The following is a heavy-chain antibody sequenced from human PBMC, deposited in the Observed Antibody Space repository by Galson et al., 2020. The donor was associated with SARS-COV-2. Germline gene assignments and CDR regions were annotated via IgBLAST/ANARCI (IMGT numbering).Heavy chain of an antibody. Sequence: ASVKVSCKASGYTFTRYGISWVRQAPPQRRQGRGWLSTYNGNTNYEQILQGRVTMTTDSSTSTADMELRSLRTADTAVYYCARGGGLTNPFFDYWGQGTLVTVSS. D-gene: IGHD3-16*01. J-gene: IGHJ4*02. CDR1: GYTFTRYG. V-gene: IGHV1-18*01. CDR3: ARGGGLTNPFFDY. CDR2: LSTYNGNT.